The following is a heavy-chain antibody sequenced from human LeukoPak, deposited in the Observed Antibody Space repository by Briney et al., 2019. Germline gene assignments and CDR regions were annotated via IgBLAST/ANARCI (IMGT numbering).Heavy chain of an antibody. J-gene: IGHJ4*02. D-gene: IGHD2-2*01. CDR2: ISDST. Sequence: GGSLRLSCAASGFIFSDYNMIWFRQAPGKGLEWVSGISDSTYYADSVKGRFTISRDNSRNTLYLQMDSLRAEDTAVYYCAKGRAYSSTSCFDYWGQGTLVTVSS. CDR1: GFIFSDYN. V-gene: IGHV3-23*01. CDR3: AKGRAYSSTSCFDY.